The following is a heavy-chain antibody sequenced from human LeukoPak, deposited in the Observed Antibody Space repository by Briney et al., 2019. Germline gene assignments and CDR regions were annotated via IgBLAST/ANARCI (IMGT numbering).Heavy chain of an antibody. CDR3: ARETYDRSGYD. CDR1: GGSISSGGYY. Sequence: PSETLSLTCTVSGGSISSGGYYWSWVRQHPGKGLEWIGYIYYSGSTYYNPSLKSRVTISVDTSKNQFSLKLSSVTAADTAVYYCARETYDRSGYDWGQGTLVTVSS. J-gene: IGHJ4*02. CDR2: IYYSGST. V-gene: IGHV4-31*03. D-gene: IGHD3-22*01.